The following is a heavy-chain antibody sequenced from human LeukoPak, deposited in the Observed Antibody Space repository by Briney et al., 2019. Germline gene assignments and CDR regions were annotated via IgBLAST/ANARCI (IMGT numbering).Heavy chain of an antibody. Sequence: GGSLRLSCAASGFTVSSNYMSWVRQAPGKGLEWVSVIYSGGSTYYADSVKGRFTISRDNSKNTLYLQMNSLRAEDTAVYYCARGPYSGSFYVFDYWGQGTLVTVSS. CDR3: ARGPYSGSFYVFDY. J-gene: IGHJ4*02. CDR2: IYSGGST. V-gene: IGHV3-53*01. CDR1: GFTVSSNY. D-gene: IGHD1-26*01.